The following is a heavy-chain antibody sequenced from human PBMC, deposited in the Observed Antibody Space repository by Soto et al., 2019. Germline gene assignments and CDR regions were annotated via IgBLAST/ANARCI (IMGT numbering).Heavy chain of an antibody. V-gene: IGHV1-3*01. Sequence: QVQLVQSGAEVKKPGASVKVSCKASGYTFTSYAMHWVRQAPGQRLEWMGWINAGNGNTKYSQKFQGRVTITRDTSASTAYMELSSLRSEDTAVYYCAIIVVGAPRDAFDIWGQGTMVTVSS. CDR1: GYTFTSYA. D-gene: IGHD1-26*01. CDR2: INAGNGNT. CDR3: AIIVVGAPRDAFDI. J-gene: IGHJ3*02.